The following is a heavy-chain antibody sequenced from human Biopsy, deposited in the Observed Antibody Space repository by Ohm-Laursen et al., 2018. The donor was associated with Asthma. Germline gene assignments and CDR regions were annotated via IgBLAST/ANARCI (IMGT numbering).Heavy chain of an antibody. V-gene: IGHV1-3*01. CDR3: ARTYFDFLTGQVHDAFAM. D-gene: IGHD3-9*01. CDR1: GYTFINYA. Sequence: VASVKVSCKVSGYTFINYAIHWVRQAPGHSLEWMGWINAANGNTKYSQKVQGRVTITRDTSASTAYMDLSSLRSEDTAVYYCARTYFDFLTGQVHDAFAMWGQGTMVTVSS. J-gene: IGHJ3*02. CDR2: INAANGNT.